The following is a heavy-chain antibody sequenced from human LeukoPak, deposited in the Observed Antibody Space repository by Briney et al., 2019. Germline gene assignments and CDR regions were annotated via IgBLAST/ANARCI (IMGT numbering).Heavy chain of an antibody. D-gene: IGHD3-3*01. CDR2: IWSDATNQ. CDR3: ARVGNSIFGTAMDAFDI. Sequence: SGGSLRLSCEASGFTFSHYGMHWVRQAPGKGLEWVAVIWSDATNQYYADSVKGRFTISRDNVKKTVSLQMNSLRVEDTAFFYCARVGNSIFGTAMDAFDIWSQGTLVTVS. V-gene: IGHV3-33*01. CDR1: GFTFSHYG. J-gene: IGHJ3*02.